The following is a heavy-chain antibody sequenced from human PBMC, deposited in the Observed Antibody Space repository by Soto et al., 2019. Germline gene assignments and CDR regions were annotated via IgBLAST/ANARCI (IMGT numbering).Heavy chain of an antibody. V-gene: IGHV3-11*05. J-gene: IGHJ4*02. CDR2: ISSSSSYT. CDR3: ARVGGRVITRYYFDY. CDR1: GFTFSDYY. D-gene: IGHD3-22*01. Sequence: GGSLRLSCAASGFTFSDYYMSWIRQAPGKGLEWVSYISSSSSYTNYADSVKGRFTISRDNAKNSLYLQMNSLRAEDTAVYYCARVGGRVITRYYFDYWGQGTLVTVSS.